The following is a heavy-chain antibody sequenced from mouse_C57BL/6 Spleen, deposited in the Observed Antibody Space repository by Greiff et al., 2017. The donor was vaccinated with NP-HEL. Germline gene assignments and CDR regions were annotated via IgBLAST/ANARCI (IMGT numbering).Heavy chain of an antibody. CDR1: GYTFTSYW. CDR3: ARIQRMIATFFDC. Sequence: QVQLQQPGAELVKAGASVKMSCKASGYTFTSYWMHWVKQRPGQGLEWFAETNPTNGRTYYNEKFKSKATLTVDKSSSTAYMLLSGPTFEDSAVYDCARIQRMIATFFDCWGQGTTLTVSS. J-gene: IGHJ2*01. D-gene: IGHD1-1*01. CDR2: TNPTNGRT. V-gene: IGHV1S81*02.